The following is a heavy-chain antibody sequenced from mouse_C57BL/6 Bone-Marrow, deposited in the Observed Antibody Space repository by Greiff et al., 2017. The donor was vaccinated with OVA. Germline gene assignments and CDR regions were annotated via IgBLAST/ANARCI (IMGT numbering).Heavy chain of an antibody. Sequence: VKLMESGAELVRPGTSVKVSCKASGYAFTNYLIEWVKQRPGQGLEWIGVINPGSGGTNYNEKFKGKATLTADKSSSTAYMQLSSLTSEDSAVYFCATMTYYFDYWGQGTTLTVSS. CDR1: GYAFTNYL. CDR2: INPGSGGT. J-gene: IGHJ2*01. D-gene: IGHD2-3*01. V-gene: IGHV1-54*01. CDR3: ATMTYYFDY.